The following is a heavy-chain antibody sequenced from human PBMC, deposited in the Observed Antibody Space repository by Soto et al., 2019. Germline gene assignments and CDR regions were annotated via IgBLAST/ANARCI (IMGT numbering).Heavy chain of an antibody. CDR2: IIPMFGTP. CDR1: GGTFSSYA. D-gene: IGHD2-2*01. J-gene: IGHJ4*02. V-gene: IGHV1-69*01. Sequence: QVQLVQSGAEVKKPGSSVKVSCKASGGTFSSYAISWVRQAPGQGLEWMGGIIPMFGTPNYAQRFEGRVTITADESTSTAYMELSSLRSEDTAVYYCANLPDVVVARGGSFASWGQGTLVTVSS. CDR3: ANLPDVVVARGGSFAS.